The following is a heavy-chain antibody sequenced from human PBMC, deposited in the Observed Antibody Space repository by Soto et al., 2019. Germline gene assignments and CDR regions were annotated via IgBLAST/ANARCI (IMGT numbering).Heavy chain of an antibody. CDR3: AREHNSVSYLDLDY. J-gene: IGHJ4*02. V-gene: IGHV4-38-2*02. CDR1: GYSISSGYY. Sequence: SETLSLTCAVSGYSISSGYYWGWIRQPPGKGLEWIGSIYHSGSTYYNPSLKSRVTISVDTSKNQFSLKLSSVTAADTAVYYCAREHNSVSYLDLDYWGQGTLVTVAS. D-gene: IGHD1-26*01. CDR2: IYHSGST.